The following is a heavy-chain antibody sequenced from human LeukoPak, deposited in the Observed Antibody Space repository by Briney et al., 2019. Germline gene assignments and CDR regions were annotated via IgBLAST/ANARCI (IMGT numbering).Heavy chain of an antibody. J-gene: IGHJ6*03. Sequence: GGSLRLSCAASGLTFSSYSMNWVRQAPGKGLEWVSSISSSSSYIYYADSVKGRFTISRDNAKNSLYLQMNSLRAEDTAVYYCARADDNYYYYYMDVWGKGTTVTVSS. CDR2: ISSSSSYI. V-gene: IGHV3-21*01. CDR1: GLTFSSYS. CDR3: ARADDNYYYYYMDV. D-gene: IGHD1-1*01.